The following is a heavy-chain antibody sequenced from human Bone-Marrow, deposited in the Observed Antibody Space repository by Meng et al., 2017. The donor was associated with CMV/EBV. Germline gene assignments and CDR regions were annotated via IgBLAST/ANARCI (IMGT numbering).Heavy chain of an antibody. V-gene: IGHV3-23*01. CDR3: AKGKTGDY. CDR1: GFTFSSYA. J-gene: IGHJ4*02. CDR2: ISGSGGST. Sequence: GESLKISCAASGFTFSSYAMSWVRQAPGKGLEWVSAISGSGGSTYYADSVKGRFTISRDNSKNTLYLQMSSLRADDTAVYYCAKGKTGDYWGQGTPVTVSS.